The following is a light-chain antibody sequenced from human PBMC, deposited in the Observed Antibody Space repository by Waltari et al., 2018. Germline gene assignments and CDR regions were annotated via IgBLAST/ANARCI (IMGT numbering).Light chain of an antibody. Sequence: EVVLTQSPATLSLSPGETATLSCRASQGISNYLACYHHKPGQAPRLLIYDANNSATGSPARFGGSGSGTDFTLTISSLAPEDFAVYFCQQRSNWPMTFGGGTKVEIK. CDR1: QGISNY. J-gene: IGKJ4*01. CDR3: QQRSNWPMT. V-gene: IGKV3-11*01. CDR2: DAN.